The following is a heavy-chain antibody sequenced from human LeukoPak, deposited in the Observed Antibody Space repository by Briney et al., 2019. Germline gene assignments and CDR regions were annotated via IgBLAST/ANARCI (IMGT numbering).Heavy chain of an antibody. J-gene: IGHJ4*02. D-gene: IGHD1-7*01. CDR1: GFSFTSYG. CDR2: ISGSGGTT. V-gene: IGHV3-23*01. Sequence: GGSLRLSCAASGFSFTSYGMSWVRQAPGKGLERVSVISGSGGTTYYADSVKGRFTISSDNSRTTLYLQMRSLRAEDTAVYYCTRLWNFGDYWGQGALVTVSS. CDR3: TRLWNFGDY.